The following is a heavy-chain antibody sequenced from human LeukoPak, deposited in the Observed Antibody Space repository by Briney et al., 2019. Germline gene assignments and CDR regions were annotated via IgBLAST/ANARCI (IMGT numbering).Heavy chain of an antibody. J-gene: IGHJ5*02. CDR3: ARDGAYYGSGSYVTLYNWFNP. D-gene: IGHD3-10*01. Sequence: GASVKVSCKASGYTFTSYYMHWVRQAPGQGLEWMGIINPSGGSTSYAQKFQGRVTMTRDMSTSTVYMELSSLRSEDTAVYYCARDGAYYGSGSYVTLYNWFNPWGQGTLVTVSS. V-gene: IGHV1-46*01. CDR1: GYTFTSYY. CDR2: INPSGGST.